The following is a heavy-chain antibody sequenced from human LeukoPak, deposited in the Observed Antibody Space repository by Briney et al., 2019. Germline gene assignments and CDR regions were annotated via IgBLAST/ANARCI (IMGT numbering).Heavy chain of an antibody. CDR2: IYYSGST. CDR1: GGSISSSSYY. J-gene: IGHJ4*02. V-gene: IGHV4-39*01. D-gene: IGHD5-18*01. CDR3: AIPLSIQLWSYFDY. Sequence: KPSETLSLTCTVSGGSISSSSYYWGWIRQPPGKGLEWIGSIYYSGSTYYNPSLKSRVTISVDTSKNQFSLKLSSVTAADTAVYYCAIPLSIQLWSYFDYWGQGTLVTVSS.